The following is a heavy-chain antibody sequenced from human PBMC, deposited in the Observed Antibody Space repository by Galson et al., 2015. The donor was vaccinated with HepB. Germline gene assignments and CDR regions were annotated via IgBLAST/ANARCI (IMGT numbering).Heavy chain of an antibody. CDR3: ARDRSGSGSYHTGHGVFDI. CDR1: GYTFTSYY. J-gene: IGHJ3*02. D-gene: IGHD1-26*01. V-gene: IGHV1-46*01. Sequence: SVKVSCKASGYTFTSYYMHWVRQAPGQGLEWMGIINPSGGSTSYAQKFQGRVTMTRDTSTSTVYMELSSLRSEDTAVYYCARDRSGSGSYHTGHGVFDIWGQGTMVTVSS. CDR2: INPSGGST.